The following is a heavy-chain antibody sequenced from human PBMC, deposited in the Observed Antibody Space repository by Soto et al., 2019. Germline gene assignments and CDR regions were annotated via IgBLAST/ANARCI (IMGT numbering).Heavy chain of an antibody. CDR1: GGSISSSSYY. J-gene: IGHJ4*02. V-gene: IGHV4-39*01. CDR2: IYYSCST. D-gene: IGHD3-3*01. Sequence: QLQLQESGPGLVKPSETLSLTCTVSGGSISSSSYYWGWIRQHPGKGLEWIGSIYYSCSTYYNPALKRRVTIPVDTPKHQFSLELSSVTAADTAVYYCASFYDFWSGYYKPSEGYWGQGTLVTGSS. CDR3: ASFYDFWSGYYKPSEGY.